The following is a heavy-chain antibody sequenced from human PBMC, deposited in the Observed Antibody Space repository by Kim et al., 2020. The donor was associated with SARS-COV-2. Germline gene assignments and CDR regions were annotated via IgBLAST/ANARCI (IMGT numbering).Heavy chain of an antibody. D-gene: IGHD3-10*01. CDR1: GFTFSSYG. CDR3: ARPKYGSGASEAFDI. J-gene: IGHJ3*02. CDR2: IWYDGSNK. Sequence: GGSLRLSCAASGFTFSSYGMHWVRQAPGKGLEWVAVIWYDGSNKYYADSVKGRFTISRDNSKNTLYLQMNSLRAEDTAVYYCARPKYGSGASEAFDIWGQGTMVTVSS. V-gene: IGHV3-33*01.